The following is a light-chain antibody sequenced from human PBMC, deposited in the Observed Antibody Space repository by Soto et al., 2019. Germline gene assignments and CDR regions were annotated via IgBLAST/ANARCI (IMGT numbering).Light chain of an antibody. CDR1: RSFASGY. CDR3: HHYDSSPPYT. Sequence: EIVLTQSPATLSLSPGERATLSCRASRSFASGYLAWYQHKPGQAPRLLIYAASSRATGIPDRFIGSGSGTNFTLTISRLEPDDSAVYYCHHYDSSPPYTFGQGTKVDIK. CDR2: AAS. J-gene: IGKJ2*01. V-gene: IGKV3-20*01.